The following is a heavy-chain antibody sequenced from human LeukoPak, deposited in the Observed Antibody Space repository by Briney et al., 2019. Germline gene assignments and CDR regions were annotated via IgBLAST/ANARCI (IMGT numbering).Heavy chain of an antibody. CDR3: ARDTVVPAAMTYYYYGMDV. J-gene: IGHJ6*04. V-gene: IGHV4-59*01. Sequence: PSETLSLTCTVSGGSISGYYWSWIRQPPGKGLECIGYIYYSGSTNYNPSLKSRVTISVDTSKNQFSLKLSSVTAADTAVYYCARDTVVPAAMTYYYYGMDVWGKGTTVTVSS. D-gene: IGHD2-2*01. CDR2: IYYSGST. CDR1: GGSISGYY.